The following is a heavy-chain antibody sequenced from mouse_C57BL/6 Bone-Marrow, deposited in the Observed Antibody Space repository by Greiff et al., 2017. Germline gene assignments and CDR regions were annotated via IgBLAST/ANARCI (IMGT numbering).Heavy chain of an antibody. V-gene: IGHV14-4*01. Sequence: EVQLQQSGAELVRPGASVKLSCTASGFNIKDDYMHWVKQRPEQRLEWIGWIDPENGDTEYASKFQGKATITADTSSNTAYLQLSSLTSEDTAVYYCTTRYYSSSYYWYFDVWGTGTTVTVSS. CDR3: TTRYYSSSYYWYFDV. D-gene: IGHD1-1*01. CDR2: IDPENGDT. CDR1: GFNIKDDY. J-gene: IGHJ1*03.